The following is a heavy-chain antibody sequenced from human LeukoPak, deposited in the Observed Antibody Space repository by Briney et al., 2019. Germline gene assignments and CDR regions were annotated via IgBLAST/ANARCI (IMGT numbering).Heavy chain of an antibody. Sequence: PSETLYLTCAVYGGSFSGYYWSWIRQPPGKGLEWIGEINHSGSTNYNPSLKSRVTISVDTPKNQFSLKLSSVTAADTAVYYCARGGYDFWSGYFHLFDYWGQGTLVTVSS. J-gene: IGHJ4*02. CDR2: INHSGST. CDR3: ARGGYDFWSGYFHLFDY. CDR1: GGSFSGYY. V-gene: IGHV4-34*01. D-gene: IGHD3-3*01.